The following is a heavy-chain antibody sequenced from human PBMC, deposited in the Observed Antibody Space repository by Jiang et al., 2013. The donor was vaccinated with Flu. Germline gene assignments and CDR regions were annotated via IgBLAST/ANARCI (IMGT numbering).Heavy chain of an antibody. CDR1: GLTVESSA. Sequence: SGAEVKKPGTSVKVSCKASGLTVESSALQWVRQARGQRLEWIGWLVAGSGETIYAQKFQDRVTITGDKSTGTAYMELRSLTSDDTAVYYCVAWGYDSSLMYFDKWGQGTLVTVSS. V-gene: IGHV1-58*01. CDR2: LVAGSGET. J-gene: IGHJ4*02. D-gene: IGHD4-11*01. CDR3: VAWGYDSSLMYFDK.